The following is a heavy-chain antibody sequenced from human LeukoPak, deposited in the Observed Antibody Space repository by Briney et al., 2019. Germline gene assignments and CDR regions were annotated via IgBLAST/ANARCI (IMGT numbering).Heavy chain of an antibody. CDR1: GYTFTSYA. V-gene: IGHV1-3*01. Sequence: ASVKVSCKASGYTFTSYAMHWVRQAPGQRLEWMGWINAGNGNTKYSQKFQGRVTITRDTSASTAYMELSSLRSEDTAVYYCARPYSSGWYPLDYWGQGTLVTVSS. J-gene: IGHJ4*02. CDR3: ARPYSSGWYPLDY. CDR2: INAGNGNT. D-gene: IGHD6-19*01.